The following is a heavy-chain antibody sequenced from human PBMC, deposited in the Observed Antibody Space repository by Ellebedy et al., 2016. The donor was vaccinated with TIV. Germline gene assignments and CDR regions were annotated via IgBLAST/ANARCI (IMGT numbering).Heavy chain of an antibody. J-gene: IGHJ3*01. CDR1: GYTLTKLS. CDR2: LDPGDGET. Sequence: ASVKVSCKVSGYTLTKLSMHWVRQAPGEGLEWMGALDPGDGETIYAQKFQGRVTMMTEDTSTNTAYMELSGLTSGDAAVYYCAAAHIDSGDDDFRDAFAFWGQGTMVAVSS. V-gene: IGHV1-24*01. D-gene: IGHD4-17*01. CDR3: AAAHIDSGDDDFRDAFAF.